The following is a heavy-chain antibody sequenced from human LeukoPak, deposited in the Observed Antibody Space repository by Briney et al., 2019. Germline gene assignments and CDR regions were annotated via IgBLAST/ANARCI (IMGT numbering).Heavy chain of an antibody. J-gene: IGHJ4*02. Sequence: PSETLSLTCTVSGGSISSYYWSWIRQPPGKGLEWIGYIYYSGSTNYNPSLKSRVTISVDTSKNQFSLKLSSVTAADTAVYYCARVLKKHDVFGYWGQGTLVTVSS. V-gene: IGHV4-59*01. CDR3: ARVLKKHDVFGY. CDR2: IYYSGST. D-gene: IGHD4/OR15-4a*01. CDR1: GGSISSYY.